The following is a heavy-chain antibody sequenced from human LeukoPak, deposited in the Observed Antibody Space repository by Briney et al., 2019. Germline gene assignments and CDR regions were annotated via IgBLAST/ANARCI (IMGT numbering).Heavy chain of an antibody. CDR2: ISGDGTRT. CDR3: AKWPEGAMDYFDY. V-gene: IGHV3-23*01. D-gene: IGHD3-16*01. Sequence: QPGGSLRLSCAASGFTFRSYAMTWARQAPVKGLEWVSAISGDGTRTYYADSVKGRFTISRDNSKNTLYLEMSSLRVEDTAIYYCAKWPEGAMDYFDYWGQGTLVTVSS. CDR1: GFTFRSYA. J-gene: IGHJ4*02.